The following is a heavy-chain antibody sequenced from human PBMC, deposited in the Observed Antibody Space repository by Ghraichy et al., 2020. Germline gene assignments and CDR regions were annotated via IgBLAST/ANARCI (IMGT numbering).Heavy chain of an antibody. Sequence: SETPSLTCSVSGGSISSSVYYWLWIRQPPGKGLEWIGNIYYGGSTSYNPSLQSRVTISVDTSKNQFSLKLASVTAADTAVYFCARQVRYCSGGSCYGSYGMDVWGQGTTVTVSS. V-gene: IGHV4-39*01. D-gene: IGHD2-15*01. J-gene: IGHJ6*02. CDR3: ARQVRYCSGGSCYGSYGMDV. CDR1: GGSISSSVYY. CDR2: IYYGGST.